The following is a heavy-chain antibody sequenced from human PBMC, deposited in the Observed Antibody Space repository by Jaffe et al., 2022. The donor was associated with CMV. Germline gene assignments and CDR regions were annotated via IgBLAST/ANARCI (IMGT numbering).Heavy chain of an antibody. CDR3: ATFVPYYDSSRFFPGLHL. Sequence: VQLVQSAAEVREPGASVKVSCKASGYSFDTYGINWVRQAPGQGLEHVGWISAYKGNTNYPRKFQGRVTMTTDSAADISYMELRNLRSDDTAVYYCATFVPYYDSSRFFPGLHLWGQGTLVTVSS. V-gene: IGHV1-18*01. CDR1: GYSFDTYG. D-gene: IGHD3-22*01. J-gene: IGHJ5*02. CDR2: ISAYKGNT.